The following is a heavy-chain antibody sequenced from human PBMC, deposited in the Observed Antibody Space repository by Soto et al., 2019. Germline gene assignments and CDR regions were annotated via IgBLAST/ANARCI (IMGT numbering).Heavy chain of an antibody. Sequence: EVQLVESGGGLVQPGGSLRLSCAASGFTSSSSSMNWVRQAPGKGLEWVSFIDTLSSTMYYADSVRGRFPISGDKAKNSLSLQMNSLRAEETAIYYCTGGGVSSGPGYWGQGTLVTVSS. D-gene: IGHD3-22*01. V-gene: IGHV3-48*01. CDR3: TGGGVSSGPGY. J-gene: IGHJ4*02. CDR2: IDTLSSTM. CDR1: GFTSSSSS.